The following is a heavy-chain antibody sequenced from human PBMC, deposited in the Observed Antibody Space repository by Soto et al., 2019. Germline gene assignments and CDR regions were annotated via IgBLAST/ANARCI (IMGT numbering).Heavy chain of an antibody. D-gene: IGHD3-22*01. V-gene: IGHV3-23*01. J-gene: IGHJ4*02. CDR1: GFTFSSYA. Sequence: GGSLRLSCAASGFTFSSYAMSWVRQAPGKGLEWVSAISGSGGSTYYADSVKGRFTISRDNSKNTLYLQMNSLRAEDTAVYYCAKSSEYYYDSSGFDYWGQGTLVTVSS. CDR3: AKSSEYYYDSSGFDY. CDR2: ISGSGGST.